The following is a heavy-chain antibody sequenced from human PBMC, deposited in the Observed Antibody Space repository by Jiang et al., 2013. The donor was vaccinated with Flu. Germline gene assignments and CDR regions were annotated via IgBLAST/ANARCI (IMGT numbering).Heavy chain of an antibody. J-gene: IGHJ4*02. Sequence: GPGLVKPSETLSLTCTVSGDSLSSYYWSWIRQPPGKGLEWIGQIYYSGSSNYNPSLRGRVTMSLETSKNQFSLILSSVTAADTAVYYCARRHYFDSSGFWYYFDFWGQGTLVTVSS. CDR1: GDSLSSYY. D-gene: IGHD3-22*01. CDR3: ARRHYFDSSGFWYYFDF. V-gene: IGHV4-59*08. CDR2: IYYSGSS.